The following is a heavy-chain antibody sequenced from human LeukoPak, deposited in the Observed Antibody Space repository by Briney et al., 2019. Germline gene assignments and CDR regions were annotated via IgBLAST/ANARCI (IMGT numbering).Heavy chain of an antibody. CDR1: GFTFSSYG. CDR2: IWFDGKNE. J-gene: IGHJ3*02. D-gene: IGHD3-16*02. Sequence: PGGSLRLSCAASGFTFSSYGMHWVRQAPGKGLEWVADIWFDGKNEHFADSVKGRFTISRDNSKNTMYLQINSLRAEDTAVYYCARLSSFAFDIWGQGTMVTVSS. CDR3: ARLSSFAFDI. V-gene: IGHV3-33*01.